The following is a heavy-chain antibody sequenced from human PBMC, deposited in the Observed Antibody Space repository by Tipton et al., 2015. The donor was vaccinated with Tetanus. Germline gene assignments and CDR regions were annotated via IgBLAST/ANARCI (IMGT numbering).Heavy chain of an antibody. Sequence: QSGPEVKKPGSSVRVSCKTSGGTFNSYAVSWVRQAPGQGLEWMGWINPNSGVTDCARKFQGRVTMTSDTSIGTAYMELSSLRSDDTAIYYCARDMRSNWFDPWGQGTLVTVSS. J-gene: IGHJ5*02. CDR1: GGTFNSYA. CDR2: INPNSGVT. CDR3: ARDMRSNWFDP. D-gene: IGHD3-16*01. V-gene: IGHV1-2*02.